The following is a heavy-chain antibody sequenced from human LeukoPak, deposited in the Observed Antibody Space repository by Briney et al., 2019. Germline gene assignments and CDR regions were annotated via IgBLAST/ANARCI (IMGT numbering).Heavy chain of an antibody. CDR2: TYYRSKWYN. V-gene: IGHV6-1*01. Sequence: SQTLSLTCAISGASVSSNSAAWNWIRQSPSRGLEWLGRTYYRSKWYNDYAVSVKSRITINPDTSKNQFSLQLNSVTPEDTAVYYCARGFDWLSYKIFDYWGQGTLVTVSS. D-gene: IGHD3-9*01. CDR1: GASVSSNSAA. J-gene: IGHJ4*02. CDR3: ARGFDWLSYKIFDY.